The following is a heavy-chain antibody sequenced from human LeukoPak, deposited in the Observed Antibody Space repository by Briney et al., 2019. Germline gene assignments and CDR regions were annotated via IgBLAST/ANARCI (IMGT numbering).Heavy chain of an antibody. CDR1: GFTFSSYA. Sequence: GGSLRLSCAASGFTFSSYAMSWVRQAPGKGLEWVSGISDSGDNTYYADSVKGRFTISRDNSKFTLYLQMNSLRAEDTALYYCAKERSTDRAWFGELLEWGQGNMVTVS. CDR2: ISDSGDNT. D-gene: IGHD3-10*01. CDR3: AKERSTDRAWFGELLE. J-gene: IGHJ4*02. V-gene: IGHV3-23*01.